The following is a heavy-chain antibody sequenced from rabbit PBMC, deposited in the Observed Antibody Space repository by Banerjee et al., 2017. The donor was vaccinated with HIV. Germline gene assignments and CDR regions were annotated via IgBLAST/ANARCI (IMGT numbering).Heavy chain of an antibody. J-gene: IGHJ4*01. Sequence: QLEESGGRLVQPGGSLTLSCKAYGFTISNFWMNWVRQAPGKGLEWIGYIDPLFGITYYANWVNGRFSISRENAQNTVFLQMTSLTAADTATYFCARDGAGGSYFALRGQGTLVTVS. CDR2: IDPLFGIT. CDR3: ARDGAGGSYFAL. CDR1: GFTISNFW. V-gene: IGHV1S7*01. D-gene: IGHD8-1*01.